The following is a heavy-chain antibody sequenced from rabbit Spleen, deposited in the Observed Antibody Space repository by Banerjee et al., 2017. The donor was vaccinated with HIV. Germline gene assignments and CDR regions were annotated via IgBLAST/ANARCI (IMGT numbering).Heavy chain of an antibody. D-gene: IGHD8-1*01. V-gene: IGHV1S40*01. J-gene: IGHJ6*01. CDR2: IYAGSSGST. CDR3: ARDTGSSFSSYGMDL. CDR1: GIDFSSSYC. Sequence: QSLEESGGDLVKPGASLTLTCTASGIDFSSSYCVCWVRQAPGKGLEWITCIYAGSSGSTYYATWAKGRFTCSKTSSTTVTLQMTSLTVADTATYFCARDTGSSFSSYGMDLWGPGTLVTVS.